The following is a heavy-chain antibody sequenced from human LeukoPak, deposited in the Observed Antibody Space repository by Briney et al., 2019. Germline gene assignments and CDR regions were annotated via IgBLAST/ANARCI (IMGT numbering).Heavy chain of an antibody. Sequence: GASVKVSCKASGYTSTSYGISWVRQAPGQGLEWMGWISAYNGNTNYAQKLQGRVTMTTDTSTSTAYMELRSLRSDDTAVYYCARGVPPDYYYYGMDVWGQGTTVTVSS. CDR2: ISAYNGNT. CDR1: GYTSTSYG. D-gene: IGHD3-10*01. J-gene: IGHJ6*02. V-gene: IGHV1-18*01. CDR3: ARGVPPDYYYYGMDV.